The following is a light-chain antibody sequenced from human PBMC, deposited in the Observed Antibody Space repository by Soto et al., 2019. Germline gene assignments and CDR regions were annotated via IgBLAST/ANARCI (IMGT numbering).Light chain of an antibody. Sequence: QSVLPQPPSASGTPGQRVTISCSGSSSNIGSNYVYWYQQLPGTAPKLLIYRNNQRPSGVPDRFSGSKSGTSASLAISGLRSEDVADYYCATWDDSLSGGVFGGGTKVTVL. V-gene: IGLV1-47*01. CDR1: SSNIGSNY. CDR3: ATWDDSLSGGV. CDR2: RNN. J-gene: IGLJ3*02.